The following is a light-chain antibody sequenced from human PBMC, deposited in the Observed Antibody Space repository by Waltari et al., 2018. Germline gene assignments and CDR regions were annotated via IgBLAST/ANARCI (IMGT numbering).Light chain of an antibody. CDR1: TSNIGNTF. CDR2: DND. V-gene: IGLV1-51*01. Sequence: QSVLTQPPSVSAAPGQKVSISCSGRTSNIGNTFVSWYQQFAGTSPKLLIYDNDKTPSGIRDRFSGSKSGTSATLDITGLVTGDEADYYCGSWDSSLSGHVFGTGTKVTVL. J-gene: IGLJ1*01. CDR3: GSWDSSLSGHV.